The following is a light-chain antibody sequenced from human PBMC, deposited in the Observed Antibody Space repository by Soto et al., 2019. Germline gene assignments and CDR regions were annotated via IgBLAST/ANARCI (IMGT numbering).Light chain of an antibody. CDR3: QQYGNSYT. CDR2: GAT. CDR1: QSVSSNS. V-gene: IGKV3-20*01. Sequence: EIVLTQSPGTLSLSPGERATLSCRASQSVSSNSLAWYQQKPGQAPRLLMYGATSRATGIPDRFSGSGSGTDFTLTISILEPEDFVVYYCQQYGNSYTFGQGTRLEIK. J-gene: IGKJ5*01.